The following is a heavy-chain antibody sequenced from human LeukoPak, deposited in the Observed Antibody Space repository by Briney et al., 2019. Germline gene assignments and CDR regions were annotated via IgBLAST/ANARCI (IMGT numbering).Heavy chain of an antibody. D-gene: IGHD3-22*01. CDR2: VNPSGGTT. Sequence: ASVKVSCKASGYTFTRYYIHWVRQAPGQGLEWMGKVNPSGGTTTYAQKFQGRVTVTRDTPTSTVYMEMSSLRPEDTAVYYCARQGSSGYLFDYWGQGTLVTVSS. CDR3: ARQGSSGYLFDY. J-gene: IGHJ4*02. CDR1: GYTFTRYY. V-gene: IGHV1-46*01.